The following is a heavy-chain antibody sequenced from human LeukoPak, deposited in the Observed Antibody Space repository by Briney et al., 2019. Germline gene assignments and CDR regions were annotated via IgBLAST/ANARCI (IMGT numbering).Heavy chain of an antibody. J-gene: IGHJ3*02. Sequence: GGSLRLSCAASGFTFSSYGMHWVRQAPGKGLEWVAVISYDGSNKYYADSVKGRFTISRDNSKNTLYLQMNSLRAEDTAVYYGVPAAYDAFDIWGRGTMVTVSS. CDR3: VPAAYDAFDI. V-gene: IGHV3-30*03. CDR2: ISYDGSNK. CDR1: GFTFSSYG. D-gene: IGHD2-2*01.